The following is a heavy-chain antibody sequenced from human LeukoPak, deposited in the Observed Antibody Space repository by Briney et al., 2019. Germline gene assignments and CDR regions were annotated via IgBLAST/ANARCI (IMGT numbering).Heavy chain of an antibody. J-gene: IGHJ4*02. CDR1: GYTFTGYY. Sequence: GASVKVSCKASGYTFTGYYMHWVRQAPGQGLEWMGWINPNSGGTNYAQKFQGWVTMTRDTSVSTAYMELSRLRSDDTAVYYCARVARGCSSTSCYPFDYWGQGTLVTVSS. CDR2: INPNSGGT. CDR3: ARVARGCSSTSCYPFDY. D-gene: IGHD2-2*01. V-gene: IGHV1-2*04.